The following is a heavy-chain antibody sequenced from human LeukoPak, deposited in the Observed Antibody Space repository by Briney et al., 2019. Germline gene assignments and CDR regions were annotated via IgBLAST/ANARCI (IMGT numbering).Heavy chain of an antibody. V-gene: IGHV3-11*01. J-gene: IGHJ4*02. Sequence: GGSLRLSCAASGFTFSDYYMSWIRQAPGKGLEWVSYISSSGSTIYHADSVKGRFTISRDNAKNSLYLQMNSLRAEDTAVYYCARVRIAAARYYFDYWGQGTLVTVSS. CDR1: GFTFSDYY. D-gene: IGHD6-13*01. CDR2: ISSSGSTI. CDR3: ARVRIAAARYYFDY.